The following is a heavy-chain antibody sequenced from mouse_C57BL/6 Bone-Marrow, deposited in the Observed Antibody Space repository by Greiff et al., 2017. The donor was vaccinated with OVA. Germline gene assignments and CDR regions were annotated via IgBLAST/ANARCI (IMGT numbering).Heavy chain of an antibody. J-gene: IGHJ4*01. CDR3: ANYYGSRFYAMDY. D-gene: IGHD1-1*01. CDR2: ILPSIGRT. CDR1: ASEVFPIAY. V-gene: IGHV15-2*01. Sequence: VQLQQSGSELRSPGSSVKLSCKDFASEVFPIAYMSWVRQKPGHGFEWIGGILPSIGRTIYGEKFEDKATLDADTLSNTAYLELNSLTSEDSAIYYCANYYGSRFYAMDYWGQGTSVTVSS.